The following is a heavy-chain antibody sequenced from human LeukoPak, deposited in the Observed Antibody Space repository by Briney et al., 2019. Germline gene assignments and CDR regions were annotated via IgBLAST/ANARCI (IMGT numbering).Heavy chain of an antibody. V-gene: IGHV3-23*01. CDR2: ITVGGGT. D-gene: IGHD4-17*01. J-gene: IGHJ3*01. CDR1: RHTFSNYA. CDR3: AKDPNGDYVGAFDS. Sequence: GGSLRLSCATSRHTFSNYAITWLRQAPGKGLEWVSSITVGGGTSYTGSVKGRFTVYRDNSKNTLYLQMNSLRAEDTAVYYCAKDPNGDYVGAFDSWGQGTLVTVSS.